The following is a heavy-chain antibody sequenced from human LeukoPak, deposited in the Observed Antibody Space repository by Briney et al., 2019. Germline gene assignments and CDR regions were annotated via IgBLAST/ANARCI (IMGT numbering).Heavy chain of an antibody. CDR1: GFTFSSYS. Sequence: PGGSLRLSCAASGFTFSSYSMNWVRQAPGKGLEWVSSISSSSSYIYYADSVKGRFTISRDNAKNSLYLQMNSLRAEDTAVYYCATYSGYDRIFDYWGQGTLVTVSS. CDR2: ISSSSSYI. D-gene: IGHD5-12*01. CDR3: ATYSGYDRIFDY. V-gene: IGHV3-21*01. J-gene: IGHJ4*02.